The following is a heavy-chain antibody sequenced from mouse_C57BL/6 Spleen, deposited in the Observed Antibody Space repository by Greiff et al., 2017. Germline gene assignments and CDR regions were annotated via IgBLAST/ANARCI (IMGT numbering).Heavy chain of an antibody. D-gene: IGHD1-1*01. CDR1: GFTFSDYY. V-gene: IGHV5-12*01. J-gene: IGHJ3*01. CDR2: ISNGGGST. CDR3: ASHDGSSLWFAY. Sequence: EVMLVESGGGLVQPGGSLKLSCAASGFTFSDYYMYWVRQTPEKRLEWVAYISNGGGSTYYPDTVKGRFTISRDNAKNTLYLQMSRLKSEDTAMYYCASHDGSSLWFAYWGQGTLVTVSA.